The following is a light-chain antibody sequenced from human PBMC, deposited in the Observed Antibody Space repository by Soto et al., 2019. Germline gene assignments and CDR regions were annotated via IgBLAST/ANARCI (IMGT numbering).Light chain of an antibody. CDR3: QQYNTYLT. CDR1: HSINNL. J-gene: IGKJ1*01. V-gene: IGKV1-5*01. Sequence: DVRMAQSRATLSSSVVYIVTITFRASHSINNLLAWYQQKPGKAPKFLIYDVSTLESGVPSRFSGSGSGTEFTLTISSLQPDDFATYYCQQYNTYLTFGQGTKVDI. CDR2: DVS.